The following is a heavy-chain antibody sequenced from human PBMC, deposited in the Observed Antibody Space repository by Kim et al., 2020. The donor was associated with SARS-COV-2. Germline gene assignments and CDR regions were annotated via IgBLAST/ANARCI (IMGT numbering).Heavy chain of an antibody. J-gene: IGHJ4*02. CDR2: I. V-gene: IGHV3-48*03. D-gene: IGHD4-4*01. CDR3: ARGPNYSPFDY. Sequence: IYYADSVRGRFTITRDNDKNALFLQMNSLRAEDTAVYYCARGPNYSPFDYWGQGTLVTVSS.